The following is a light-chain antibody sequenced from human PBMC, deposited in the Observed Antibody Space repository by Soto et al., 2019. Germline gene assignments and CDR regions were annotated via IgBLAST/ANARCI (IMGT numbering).Light chain of an antibody. CDR1: ESGTSS. Sequence: EIGMTQSPATLSVSPGDRATLSCRASESGTSSLAWYQQKPGQPPRLLIYAASTRATDVPARCSGGGSETEFTLTISSLQSEDFGVYFCQQYNVWPLWTFGQGTMVDI. CDR2: AAS. CDR3: QQYNVWPLWT. V-gene: IGKV3-15*01. J-gene: IGKJ1*01.